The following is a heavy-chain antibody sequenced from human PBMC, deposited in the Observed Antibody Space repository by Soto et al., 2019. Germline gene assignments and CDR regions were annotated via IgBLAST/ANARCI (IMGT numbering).Heavy chain of an antibody. Sequence: AVKVSCKASGSGFISSCSQWVRQAQGQRREGIGGIGVASGQTKHAQNFRGRVAITRDTSTATAYVALTGLTSAAAAVYFCSAARPVIGVGWCVWGQGTTVTVSS. CDR1: GSGFISSC. CDR2: IGVASGQT. V-gene: IGHV1-58*02. J-gene: IGHJ6*02. CDR3: SAARPVIGVGWCV. D-gene: IGHD2-21*01.